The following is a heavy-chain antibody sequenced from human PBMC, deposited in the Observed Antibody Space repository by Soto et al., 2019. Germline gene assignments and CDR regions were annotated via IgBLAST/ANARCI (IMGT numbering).Heavy chain of an antibody. CDR1: GFTFNFYA. Sequence: EVLLLESGGGLEQPGGSLRLSCAASGFTFNFYAMTWVRQAPGKGLEWVSFIDGRGDSTYYAESVKGRFTVSRDNSKNTVYLQMNSLTVDDTAAYFCAKPTSYCYMDVWGKGTTVTVSS. J-gene: IGHJ6*03. CDR3: AKPTSYCYMDV. CDR2: IDGRGDST. V-gene: IGHV3-23*01.